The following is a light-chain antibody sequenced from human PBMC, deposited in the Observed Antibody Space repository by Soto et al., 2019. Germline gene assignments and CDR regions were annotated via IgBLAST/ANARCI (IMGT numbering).Light chain of an antibody. CDR1: TSDPDDYKF. V-gene: IGLV2-14*01. Sequence: QSVLTQPASVSGSPGQSITISCTGSTSDPDDYKFVSWYQQHPGKAPKLMIYEVSDRPSGVSSRFSGSMSGITASLTVSGLQGEDEAYYFCTGYTTSHTWVFGGGTQLTV. J-gene: IGLJ3*02. CDR2: EVS. CDR3: TGYTTSHTWV.